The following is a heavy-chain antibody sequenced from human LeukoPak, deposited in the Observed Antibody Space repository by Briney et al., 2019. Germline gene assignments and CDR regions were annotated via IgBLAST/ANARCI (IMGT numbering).Heavy chain of an antibody. J-gene: IGHJ5*02. Sequence: PSETLSLTCTVSGGSISRSSYYWAWIRQPPGKGLEWIASIYYSLTTYYNPSLKSRVTISVDTSNNQFSLKLSSVTAADTAVYYCARHSRTYYNSTNWFDPWGQGTLLTVSS. V-gene: IGHV4-39*01. CDR1: GGSISRSSYY. CDR2: IYYSLTT. D-gene: IGHD3-22*01. CDR3: ARHSRTYYNSTNWFDP.